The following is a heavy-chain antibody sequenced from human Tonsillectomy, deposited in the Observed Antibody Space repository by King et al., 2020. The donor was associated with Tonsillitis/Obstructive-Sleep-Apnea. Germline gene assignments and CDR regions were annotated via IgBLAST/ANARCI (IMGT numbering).Heavy chain of an antibody. CDR1: GGSISSSKYY. V-gene: IGHV4-39*01. Sequence: LQLQESGPGLVKPSETLSLTCTVSGGSISSSKYYWGWIRQPPGKGLEWIGSLYYSGPTYYSSSLKSRVTIYVDTSKNQYSLHLKSVTAADTAMYYCARHMEVWRQPSLGAFDIWGQGTMVSVSS. D-gene: IGHD3-16*01. CDR3: ARHMEVWRQPSLGAFDI. CDR2: LYYSGPT. J-gene: IGHJ3*02.